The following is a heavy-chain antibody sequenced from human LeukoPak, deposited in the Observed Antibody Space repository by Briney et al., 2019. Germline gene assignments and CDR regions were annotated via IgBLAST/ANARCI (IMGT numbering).Heavy chain of an antibody. V-gene: IGHV3-23*01. J-gene: IGHJ4*02. CDR1: GFTFSSYS. CDR3: AKDGPLLWFGELFGY. D-gene: IGHD3-10*01. CDR2: ISGNAAGT. Sequence: PGGSLRLSCAASGFTFSSYSMNWVRQAPGKGLEWVSGISGNAAGTYYADSVKGRFTIFRDNSKDTLYLQMNSLRAEDTAIYYCAKDGPLLWFGELFGYWGQGTLVTVSS.